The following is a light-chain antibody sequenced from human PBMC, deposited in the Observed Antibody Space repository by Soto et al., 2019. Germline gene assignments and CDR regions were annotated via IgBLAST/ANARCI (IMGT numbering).Light chain of an antibody. CDR1: SSNIGNNY. CDR2: DNT. V-gene: IGLV1-51*01. J-gene: IGLJ2*01. Sequence: QSVLTQPPSVSAAPGQKVTISCSGSSSNIGNNYVSWYQQLPGTAPKLLIYDNTKRPSGIPDRFSGSKSGTSATLGITGLQTGDEADYYCGTWDSSLSAVVFGGGTQLTV. CDR3: GTWDSSLSAVV.